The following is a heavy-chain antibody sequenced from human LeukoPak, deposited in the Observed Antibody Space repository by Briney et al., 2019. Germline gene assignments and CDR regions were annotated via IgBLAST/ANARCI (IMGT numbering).Heavy chain of an antibody. CDR3: ASGGGAATVDY. J-gene: IGHJ4*02. V-gene: IGHV4-59*01. CDR2: IYYSGST. CDR1: GGSISSYY. Sequence: PSETLSLTCTVSGGSISSYYWSWIRQPPGKGLEWIGYIYYSGSTNYNPSLKSRVTISVDTSKNQFSLKLSSVTAADTAVYYCASGGGAATVDYWGQGTLVTVSS. D-gene: IGHD3-16*01.